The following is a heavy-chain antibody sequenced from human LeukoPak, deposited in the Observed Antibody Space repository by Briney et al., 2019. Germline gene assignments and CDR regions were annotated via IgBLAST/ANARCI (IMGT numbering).Heavy chain of an antibody. CDR3: ARLDILAGNYYYFEY. Sequence: GSLRLSCAASGFTVSSNYMSWVRQAPGKGLEWVSVIYGGVNTVYADSVKGRFTISRDNSKNTLYLQMNSPRAEDTAVYFCARLDILAGNYYYFEYWGQGSLVTVSS. V-gene: IGHV3-66*01. CDR2: IYGGVNT. D-gene: IGHD3-9*01. J-gene: IGHJ4*02. CDR1: GFTVSSNY.